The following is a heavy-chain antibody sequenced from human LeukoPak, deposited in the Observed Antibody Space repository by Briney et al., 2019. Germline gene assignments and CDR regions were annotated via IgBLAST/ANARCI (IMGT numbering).Heavy chain of an antibody. CDR2: IYYSGST. CDR3: ARGPVRWTPDY. J-gene: IGHJ4*02. V-gene: IGHV4-31*03. D-gene: IGHD2-15*01. Sequence: SETLSLTCTVSGGSISSGGYYWSWIRQHPGKGLEWIGYIYYSGSTYYNPSLKSRVTISVDTSKNQFSLQLSSVTAADTAVYYCARGPVRWTPDYWGQGTLVTVSS. CDR1: GGSISSGGYY.